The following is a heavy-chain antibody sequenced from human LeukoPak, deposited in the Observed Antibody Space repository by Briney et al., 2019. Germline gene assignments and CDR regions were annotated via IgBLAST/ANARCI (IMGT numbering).Heavy chain of an antibody. D-gene: IGHD6-19*01. V-gene: IGHV3-7*01. CDR1: GFTFSTSW. Sequence: GGSLRLSCAASGFTFSTSWMNWVRQAPGKGLEWVASINEDGSEKYYVDSVKGRLTVSRDNAKNSLYLQMNSLRVEDTAVYYCTRDSGRFRLDYWGQGIPVTVSS. CDR2: INEDGSEK. J-gene: IGHJ4*02. CDR3: TRDSGRFRLDY.